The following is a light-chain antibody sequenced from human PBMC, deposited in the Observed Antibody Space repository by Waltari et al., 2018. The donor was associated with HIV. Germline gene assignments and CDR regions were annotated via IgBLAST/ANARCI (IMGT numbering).Light chain of an antibody. V-gene: IGKV2-28*01. J-gene: IGKJ4*01. Sequence: DIVMTQSPLSLPVTPGEPASISCRSSQSLLHSNGYNYLDWYLQKPGQSPQLLIYLGSNRASGVPDRFSGSGSGTDFTLKISRVEPEDVGVYYCMQVLQTPFLTFGGGTKVEIK. CDR1: QSLLHSNGYNY. CDR3: MQVLQTPFLT. CDR2: LGS.